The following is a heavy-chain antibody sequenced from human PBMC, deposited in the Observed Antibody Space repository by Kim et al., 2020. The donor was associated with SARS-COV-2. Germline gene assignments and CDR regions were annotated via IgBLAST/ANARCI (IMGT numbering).Heavy chain of an antibody. J-gene: IGHJ6*02. D-gene: IGHD2-2*01. CDR3: ARVEGVVVPAAMDGGDYYYYGMDV. Sequence: ASVKVSCKASGYTFTSYGISWVRQAPGQGLEWMGWISAYNGNTNYAQKLQGRVTMTTDTSTSTAYMGLRSLRSDDTAVYYCARVEGVVVPAAMDGGDYYYYGMDVWGQGTTVTVSS. V-gene: IGHV1-18*01. CDR1: GYTFTSYG. CDR2: ISAYNGNT.